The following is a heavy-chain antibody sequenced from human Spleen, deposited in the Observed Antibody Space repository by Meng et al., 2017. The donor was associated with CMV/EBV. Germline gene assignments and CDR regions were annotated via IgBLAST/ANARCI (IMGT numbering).Heavy chain of an antibody. CDR2: IRYDGSEK. V-gene: IGHV3-30*02. Sequence: GESLKISCTASGLTFSSYGMHWVRQAPGKGLEWVAFIRYDGSEKYYGDSVEGRLTISRDNSKNTVYLQMNRLRVDDTALYYCAKDSGGEGDMDVWGQGTTVTVSS. J-gene: IGHJ6*02. CDR1: GLTFSSYG. D-gene: IGHD3-10*01. CDR3: AKDSGGEGDMDV.